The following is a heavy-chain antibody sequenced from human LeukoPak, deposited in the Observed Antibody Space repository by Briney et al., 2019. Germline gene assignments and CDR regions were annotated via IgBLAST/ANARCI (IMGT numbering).Heavy chain of an antibody. CDR1: GFTFDDYA. J-gene: IGHJ6*02. CDR2: ISWNSGNT. Sequence: GGSLRLSCAASGFTFDDYAVHWVRQAPGKGLEWVSGISWNSGNTGYADYVKGRFIISRDNAKNSLYLQMNSLRVEDTALYYCAKDRVAVEYCYYYGMDVWGQGTTVAVSS. V-gene: IGHV3-9*01. D-gene: IGHD6-19*01. CDR3: AKDRVAVEYCYYYGMDV.